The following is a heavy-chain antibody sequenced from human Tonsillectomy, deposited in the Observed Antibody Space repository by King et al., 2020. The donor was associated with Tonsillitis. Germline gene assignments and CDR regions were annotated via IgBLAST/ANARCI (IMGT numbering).Heavy chain of an antibody. V-gene: IGHV4-59*01. CDR2: IYYSGST. Sequence: QLQESGPGLVKPSETLSLTCTVSGGSISSYYWSWIRQPPGKGLEWIGYIYYSGSTNYNTSLKSRVTISGDTSKNLFSLKLSSVTAADTAVYYCARISYYDILTGYFDYWGQGTLVTVSS. CDR1: GGSISSYY. CDR3: ARISYYDILTGYFDY. D-gene: IGHD3-9*01. J-gene: IGHJ4*02.